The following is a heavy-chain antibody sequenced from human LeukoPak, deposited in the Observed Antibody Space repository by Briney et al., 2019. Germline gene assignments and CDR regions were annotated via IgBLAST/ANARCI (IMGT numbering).Heavy chain of an antibody. CDR1: GGSISSYY. CDR3: AIVRIAAAGYYFDY. J-gene: IGHJ4*02. CDR2: IYSSGST. D-gene: IGHD6-13*01. V-gene: IGHV4-59*08. Sequence: SETLSLTCTVSGGSISSYYWSWIRQPPGKGLEWIGRIYSSGSTSYNPSLKSRVTISIDTSKNHFSLKLTSVTAADTAVYYCAIVRIAAAGYYFDYWGQGTLVTVSS.